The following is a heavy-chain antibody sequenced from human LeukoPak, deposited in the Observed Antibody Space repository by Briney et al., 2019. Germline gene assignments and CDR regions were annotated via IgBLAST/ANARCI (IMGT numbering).Heavy chain of an antibody. CDR1: GGSISSGSYY. V-gene: IGHV4-61*02. J-gene: IGHJ6*03. CDR3: ARGLRYYDILTGYYGGANYYYYYMDV. Sequence: SQTLSLTCTVSGGSISSGSYYWSWIRQPAGKGLEWIGRIYTSGSTNYNPSLKSRVTISVDTSKNQFSLKLSSVTAADTAVYYCARGLRYYDILTGYYGGANYYYYYMDVWGKGTTVTVSS. D-gene: IGHD3-9*01. CDR2: IYTSGST.